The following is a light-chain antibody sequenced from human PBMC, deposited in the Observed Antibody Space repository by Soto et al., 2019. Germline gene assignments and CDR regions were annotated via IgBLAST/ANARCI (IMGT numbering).Light chain of an antibody. Sequence: QSVLTQPPSVSGAPGQRVTISCTGSSSNIGAGYDVHWYQQLPGTAPKLLIYGNSNRPSGVPDRFSGSKSCTSASLAITGLQAEDEADYYCQSYDSSPDVVFGGGTKLTVL. CDR2: GNS. CDR3: QSYDSSPDVV. CDR1: SSNIGAGYD. V-gene: IGLV1-40*01. J-gene: IGLJ2*01.